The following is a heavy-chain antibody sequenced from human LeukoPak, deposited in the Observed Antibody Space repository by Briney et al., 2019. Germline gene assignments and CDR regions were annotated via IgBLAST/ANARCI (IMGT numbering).Heavy chain of an antibody. D-gene: IGHD4-11*01. CDR2: ISSTSSYI. CDR3: ARDGAVTDY. J-gene: IGHJ4*02. CDR1: GFTFSSYS. Sequence: GGSLRLSCAASGFTFSSYSMNWVRQAPGKGLEWVSSISSTSSYIYYADSVKGRFTISRDKSKNTLYLQMNSLRAEDTAVYYCARDGAVTDYWGQGTLVTVSS. V-gene: IGHV3-21*01.